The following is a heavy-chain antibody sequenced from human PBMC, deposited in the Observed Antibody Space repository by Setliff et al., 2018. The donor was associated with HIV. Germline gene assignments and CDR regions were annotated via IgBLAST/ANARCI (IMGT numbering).Heavy chain of an antibody. V-gene: IGHV4-31*03. CDR3: ATEMAAIRQDAFDI. D-gene: IGHD6-19*01. CDR2: IYYSGDT. CDR1: GDSTNSGNYY. J-gene: IGHJ3*02. Sequence: SETLSLTCTVSGDSTNSGNYYWSWLRQHPGKGLEWVGYIYYSGDTYYNPSLKSRVTISVDTSENRFSLTLNSVTAADTAVYYCATEMAAIRQDAFDIRGLGTRVTVSS.